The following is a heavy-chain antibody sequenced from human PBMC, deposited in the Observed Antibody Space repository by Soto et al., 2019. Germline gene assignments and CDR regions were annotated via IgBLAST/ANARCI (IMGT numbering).Heavy chain of an antibody. CDR1: GYSFTTYW. J-gene: IGHJ4*01. V-gene: IGHV5-51*01. CDR2: IYPGDSDT. D-gene: IGHD3-10*01. Sequence: PVESLKISGNGSGYSFTTYWIAWVRQMPGKGLEWVGIIYPGDSDTRHSPSFEGHVTISVDKSISTAFLQWNSLKASDNAIYYCARHSTSAPKDYWGQGTLVTVSS. CDR3: ARHSTSAPKDY.